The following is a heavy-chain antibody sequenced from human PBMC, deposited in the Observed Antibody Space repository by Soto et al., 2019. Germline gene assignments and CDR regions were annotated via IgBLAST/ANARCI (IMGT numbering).Heavy chain of an antibody. CDR2: ISYDGSNK. Sequence: GGSLRLSCAASGFTFSSYGMHWVRQAPGKGLEWVAVISYDGSNKYYADSVKGRFTISRDNSKNTLYLQMNSLRAEDTAVYYCAKDGAADRAPGGVLGFVPWGKGTLVTVPS. D-gene: IGHD3-16*01. CDR1: GFTFSSYG. J-gene: IGHJ5*02. V-gene: IGHV3-30*18. CDR3: AKDGAADRAPGGVLGFVP.